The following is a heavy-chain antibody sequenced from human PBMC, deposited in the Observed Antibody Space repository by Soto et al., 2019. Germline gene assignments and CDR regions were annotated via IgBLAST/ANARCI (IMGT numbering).Heavy chain of an antibody. V-gene: IGHV1-69*02. D-gene: IGHD3-22*01. J-gene: IGHJ4*02. CDR1: GGTFSSST. CDR2: IIPILHIV. CDR3: GSDRPDSSGPR. Sequence: QVQLVQSGAELKKPGSSVKVSCKASGGTFSSSTISWVRQAPGQGLEWMGRIIPILHIVNYAQKFQGKVTITADTSTNTAYMELRSLRYEDTAVYYCGSDRPDSSGPRWGQGTLVSVSS.